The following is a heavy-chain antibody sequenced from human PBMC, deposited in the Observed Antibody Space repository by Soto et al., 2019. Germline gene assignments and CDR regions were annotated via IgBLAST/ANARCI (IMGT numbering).Heavy chain of an antibody. Sequence: ASVKVSCKASGYTFTSYYMHWVRQAPGQGLEWIGKIKPSGGSTSYAQKFQGRVTMTRDTSTSTVYMELSSLRSEDTAVYYCARVATVTTTGFDYWGQGTMVTVSS. CDR1: GYTFTSYY. V-gene: IGHV1-46*03. J-gene: IGHJ4*03. CDR2: IKPSGGST. CDR3: ARVATVTTTGFDY. D-gene: IGHD4-17*01.